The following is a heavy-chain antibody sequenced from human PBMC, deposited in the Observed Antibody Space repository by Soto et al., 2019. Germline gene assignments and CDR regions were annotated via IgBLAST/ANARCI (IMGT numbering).Heavy chain of an antibody. J-gene: IGHJ4*02. CDR2: ISFEGSNK. V-gene: IGHV3-30*18. Sequence: QVQLVESGGGVVQPGTSLRLSCAASGFNFSEYAMPWVRQAPGKGLEWLAIISFEGSNKYSADSVKGRFTISRDNSKNTLYLQMNTLRPEDTAVYYCAKDGATLVAGRFLDSWGQGTPVTVSS. CDR1: GFNFSEYA. D-gene: IGHD6-19*01. CDR3: AKDGATLVAGRFLDS.